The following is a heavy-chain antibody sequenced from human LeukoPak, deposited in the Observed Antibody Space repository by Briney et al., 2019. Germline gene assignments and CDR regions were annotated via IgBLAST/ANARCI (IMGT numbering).Heavy chain of an antibody. Sequence: ASVKVSCKVSGYTLTELSMHWVRQAPGKGLEWMGGFDPEDGETIYAQKFQGRVTMTEDTSTDTAYMEMSSLRSEDTAVYYCATGWGRRGSGSSSSFDYWGQGTLVTVSS. CDR3: ATGWGRRGSGSSSSFDY. J-gene: IGHJ4*02. D-gene: IGHD3-10*01. V-gene: IGHV1-24*01. CDR1: GYTLTELS. CDR2: FDPEDGET.